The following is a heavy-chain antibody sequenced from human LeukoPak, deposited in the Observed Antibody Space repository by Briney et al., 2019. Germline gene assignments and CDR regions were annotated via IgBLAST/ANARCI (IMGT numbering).Heavy chain of an antibody. D-gene: IGHD3-9*01. CDR1: GGSFSGYY. CDR3: ARLGRYFDWLLSTRYYYYYMDV. J-gene: IGHJ6*03. CDR2: INHSGST. V-gene: IGHV4-34*01. Sequence: SETLSLTCAVYGGSFSGYYWSWIRQPPGKGLEWIGEINHSGSTNYNPSLKSRVTISVDTSKNQFSLKLSSVTAADTAVYYCARLGRYFDWLLSTRYYYYYMDVWGKGTTVTISS.